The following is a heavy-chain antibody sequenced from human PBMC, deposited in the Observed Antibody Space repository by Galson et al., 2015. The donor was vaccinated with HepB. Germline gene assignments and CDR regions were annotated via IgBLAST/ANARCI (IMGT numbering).Heavy chain of an antibody. D-gene: IGHD3-3*01. CDR2: IYPGDSDT. CDR3: ARRGPFYDDISLRYYALDV. V-gene: IGHV5-51*01. J-gene: IGHJ6*01. Sequence: QSGAEVKKPGESPKISCKAFGYSFTNYWIGWVRQMPGKGLEWMGIIYPGDSDTRYSPSVQGQVTISADISTSTAYLQWGSLMASDTAKYYCARRGPFYDDISLRYYALDVWGQGTTVTVSS. CDR1: GYSFTNYW.